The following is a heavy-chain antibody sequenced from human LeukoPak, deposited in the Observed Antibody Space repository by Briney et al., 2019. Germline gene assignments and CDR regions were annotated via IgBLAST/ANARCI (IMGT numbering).Heavy chain of an antibody. CDR3: AREGAEGFDI. V-gene: IGHV3-21*01. CDR1: GFTFSSYS. J-gene: IGHJ3*02. Sequence: GGSLRLSCAASGFTFSSYSMNWVRQAPGKGLEWVSSISSSSSYIYYADSVKGRFTISRDNAKNTLYLQMNSLRAEDTAVYYCAREGAEGFDIWGQGTMVTVSS. CDR2: ISSSSSYI. D-gene: IGHD1-26*01.